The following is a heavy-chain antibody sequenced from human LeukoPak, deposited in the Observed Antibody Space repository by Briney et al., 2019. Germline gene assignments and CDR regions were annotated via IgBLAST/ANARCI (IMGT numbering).Heavy chain of an antibody. V-gene: IGHV1-69*13. D-gene: IGHD2-15*01. CDR2: IIPIFGTA. J-gene: IGHJ1*01. CDR3: ALCSGGSCYSAEYFQH. Sequence: ASVKVSCKASGGTFSSYAISWVRQAPGQGLEWMGGIIPIFGTANYAQKFQGRVTITADESTSTAYMELSSLRSEDPAVYYCALCSGGSCYSAEYFQHWGQGTLVTVSS. CDR1: GGTFSSYA.